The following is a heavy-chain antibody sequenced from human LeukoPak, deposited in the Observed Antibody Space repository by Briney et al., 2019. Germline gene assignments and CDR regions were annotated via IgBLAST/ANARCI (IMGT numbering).Heavy chain of an antibody. Sequence: PSETLSLTCAVSGAPISSNNWWWSWVRQPPGKGLEWIGEIYHSGSTNYNPSLKSRVTMSVDKSKNQFSLKLSSVTAADTAVYYCARDIYYDSSGYYGVEYFQHWGQGTLVTVSS. V-gene: IGHV4-4*02. CDR2: IYHSGST. J-gene: IGHJ1*01. CDR3: ARDIYYDSSGYYGVEYFQH. CDR1: GAPISSNNW. D-gene: IGHD3-22*01.